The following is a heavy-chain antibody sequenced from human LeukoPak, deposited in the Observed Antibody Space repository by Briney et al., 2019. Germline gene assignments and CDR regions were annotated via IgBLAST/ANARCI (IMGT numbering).Heavy chain of an antibody. Sequence: PSETLSLTCTVSGRSITSSSYYWGWIRQPPGKGLEWIGSIYYSGSTHYSPSLKSRVTISVDMSKNQFSLKLSSVTAADTAIYYCARDASRIQLWPLWGQGTLVTVSS. CDR2: IYYSGST. D-gene: IGHD5-18*01. CDR3: ARDASRIQLWPL. V-gene: IGHV4-39*07. CDR1: GRSITSSSYY. J-gene: IGHJ4*02.